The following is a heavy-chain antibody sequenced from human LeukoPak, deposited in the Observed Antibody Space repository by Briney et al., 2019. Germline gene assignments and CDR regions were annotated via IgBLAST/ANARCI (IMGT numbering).Heavy chain of an antibody. Sequence: SETLSLTCTVSGGSISSSSYYWGWIRQPPGKGLEWIGSIYYSGSTYYNPSLKSRVTISVDTSKNQFSLKLSSVTAADTAVYYCARGPSGQWLPHNWFDPWGQGTLVTVSS. CDR2: IYYSGST. D-gene: IGHD6-19*01. J-gene: IGHJ5*02. CDR3: ARGPSGQWLPHNWFDP. CDR1: GGSISSSSYY. V-gene: IGHV4-39*07.